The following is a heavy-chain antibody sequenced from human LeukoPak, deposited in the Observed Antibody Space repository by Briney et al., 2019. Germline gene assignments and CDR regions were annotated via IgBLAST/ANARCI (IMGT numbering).Heavy chain of an antibody. CDR3: ARDKNYYAWDV. V-gene: IGHV4-61*02. D-gene: IGHD3-10*01. Sequence: SQTLSLTCTVSGGSISSGSYYWSWIRQPAGKGLEWIGRIYTSGSTNYNPSLKSRVTISVDTSKNQFSLKLSSVTAADTAVYYCARDKNYYAWDVWGKGTTVTVSS. CDR2: IYTSGST. J-gene: IGHJ6*04. CDR1: GGSISSGSYY.